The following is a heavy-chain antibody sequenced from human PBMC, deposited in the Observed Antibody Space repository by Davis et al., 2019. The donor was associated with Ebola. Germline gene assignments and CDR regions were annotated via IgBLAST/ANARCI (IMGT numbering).Heavy chain of an antibody. D-gene: IGHD3-3*01. V-gene: IGHV3-30*02. Sequence: GESLKISCAASGFTFSSYGMHWVRQAPGKGLEWVAFIRYDGSNKYYADSVKGRFTISRDNSKNTLYLQMNSLRAEDTAVYYCAKHGVIIRLGWYFDLWGRGTLVTVSS. CDR3: AKHGVIIRLGWYFDL. CDR1: GFTFSSYG. CDR2: IRYDGSNK. J-gene: IGHJ2*01.